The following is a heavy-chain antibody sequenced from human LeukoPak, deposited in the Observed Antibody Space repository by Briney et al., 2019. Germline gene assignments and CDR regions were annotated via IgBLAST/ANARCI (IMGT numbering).Heavy chain of an antibody. Sequence: PSETLSLTCAVYGGSFSGYYWSWIRQPPGKGLEWIGEINHSGSTNYNPSLKSRVTISVDTSKNQFSLKLSSVTAADTAVYYCARLGPRLYYYGSGSYRLYFDYWGQGTLVTVPS. CDR2: INHSGST. CDR3: ARLGPRLYYYGSGSYRLYFDY. D-gene: IGHD3-10*01. J-gene: IGHJ4*02. V-gene: IGHV4-34*01. CDR1: GGSFSGYY.